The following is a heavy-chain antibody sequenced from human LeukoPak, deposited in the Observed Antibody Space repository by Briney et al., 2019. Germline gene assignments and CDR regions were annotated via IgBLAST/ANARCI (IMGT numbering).Heavy chain of an antibody. CDR2: INHSGST. V-gene: IGHV4-34*01. CDR3: AGLAARSRAFDI. D-gene: IGHD6-6*01. J-gene: IGHJ3*02. Sequence: SETLSLTCAVYGGSFSGYYWSWIRQPPGKGLEWIGEINHSGSTNYNPSLKSRVTISVDTSKNQFSLKLSSVTAADTAVYYCAGLAARSRAFDIWGQGTMPTLCS. CDR1: GGSFSGYY.